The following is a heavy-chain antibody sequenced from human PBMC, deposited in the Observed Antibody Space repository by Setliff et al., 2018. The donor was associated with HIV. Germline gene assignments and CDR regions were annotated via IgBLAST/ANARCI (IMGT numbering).Heavy chain of an antibody. CDR2: IYYSGST. CDR1: GGSISSSRYY. CDR3: ASRVYKYDSSGYLREEGFDP. Sequence: PSETLSLTCTVSGGSISSSRYYWSWIRQPPGKGLEWIGSIYYSGSTYYNPSLKSRVTISVDTSKNQFSLKLSSVTAADAAVYYCASRVYKYDSSGYLREEGFDPWGQGTLVTVSS. V-gene: IGHV4-39*01. D-gene: IGHD3-22*01. J-gene: IGHJ5*02.